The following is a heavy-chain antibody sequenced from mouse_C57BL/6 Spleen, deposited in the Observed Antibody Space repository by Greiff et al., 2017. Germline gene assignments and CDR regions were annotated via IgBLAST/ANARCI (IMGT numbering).Heavy chain of an antibody. Sequence: VQLQQSVAELVRPGASVKLSCTASGFNIKNTYMHWVKQRPEQGLEWIGRIDPANGNTKYAPKVQGKATITADTSSNTAYLQLSSLTSDDSAIYYCARPYDYSYWYFDVWGTGTTVTVSS. CDR1: GFNIKNTY. D-gene: IGHD2-4*01. CDR2: IDPANGNT. V-gene: IGHV14-3*01. CDR3: ARPYDYSYWYFDV. J-gene: IGHJ1*03.